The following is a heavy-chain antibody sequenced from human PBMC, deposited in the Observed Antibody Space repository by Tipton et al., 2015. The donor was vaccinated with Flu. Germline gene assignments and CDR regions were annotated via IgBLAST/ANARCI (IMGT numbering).Heavy chain of an antibody. CDR2: ISSSGSTI. D-gene: IGHD3-3*01. V-gene: IGHV3-11*01. CDR3: ARDHPPSITVFGVITDYFGMDA. J-gene: IGHJ6*02. CDR1: GFTFSDSY. Sequence: SLRLSCAASGFTFSDSYMSWIRQAPGKGLEWVSHISSSGSTINYADSVKGRFTISRDNAKNSLYLQMNSLRAEDTAIYYCARDHPPSITVFGVITDYFGMDAWGQGTTVTVSS.